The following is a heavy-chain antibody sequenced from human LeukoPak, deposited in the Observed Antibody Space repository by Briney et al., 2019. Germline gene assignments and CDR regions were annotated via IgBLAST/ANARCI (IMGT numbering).Heavy chain of an antibody. J-gene: IGHJ6*04. Sequence: PSETLSLTYALYGGSFSGYYWSWIGPPPGKGLEWIGEINHSGSNNYNPSLKSRVTISVDTSNNQFSLKLSSVSAADTAVYHCARGLRLPSRSSPAVPHVWGKGSTVTVSA. CDR1: GGSFSGYY. CDR2: INHSGSN. CDR3: ARGLRLPSRSSPAVPHV. D-gene: IGHD2-2*01. V-gene: IGHV4-34*01.